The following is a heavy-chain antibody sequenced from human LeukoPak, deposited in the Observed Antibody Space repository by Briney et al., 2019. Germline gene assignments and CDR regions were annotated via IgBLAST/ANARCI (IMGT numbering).Heavy chain of an antibody. J-gene: IGHJ3*01. CDR1: GGSINNYY. Sequence: SETLPLTCTVSGGSINNYYWTWIRQPAGEGLEWRGRIYGSSGNTDYNPSLKGRVTMSLDKSQNQFSLILKSVTAADTAFYYCARVLSAMGANTFDVWGQGTMVTVTS. D-gene: IGHD1-26*01. V-gene: IGHV4-4*07. CDR2: IYGSSGNT. CDR3: ARVLSAMGANTFDV.